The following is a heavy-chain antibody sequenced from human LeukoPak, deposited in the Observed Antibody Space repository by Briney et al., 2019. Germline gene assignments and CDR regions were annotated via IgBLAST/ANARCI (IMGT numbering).Heavy chain of an antibody. CDR3: AQDRFCSSDSCSFGTTWFDP. D-gene: IGHD2-2*01. V-gene: IGHV3-30*02. CDR1: GFVFSDYG. J-gene: IGHJ5*02. CDR2: IRYDGSDP. Sequence: QPGGSLRLSCATSGFVFSDYGIHWVRQAPGKGLEWVAFIRYDGSDPNYPDSVKGRVTISRDNSKNMVQLQMNSLRVEDTAVYYCAQDRFCSSDSCSFGTTWFDPWGQGTLVTVSS.